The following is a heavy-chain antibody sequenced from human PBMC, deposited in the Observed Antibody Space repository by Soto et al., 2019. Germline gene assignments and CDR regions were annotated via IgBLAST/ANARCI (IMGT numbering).Heavy chain of an antibody. CDR2: IYTSGST. CDR3: AREGLSSDWFHYYGMDV. Sequence: PSETLSLTCTVSGGSISSYSWSWIRQPAGKGLEWIGRIYTSGSTNYNPSLKSRVTVSLDTSKNQFSLKLSSVTAADTAVYYCAREGLSSDWFHYYGMDVWGQGTTVTVSS. V-gene: IGHV4-4*07. CDR1: GGSISSYS. J-gene: IGHJ6*02. D-gene: IGHD6-19*01.